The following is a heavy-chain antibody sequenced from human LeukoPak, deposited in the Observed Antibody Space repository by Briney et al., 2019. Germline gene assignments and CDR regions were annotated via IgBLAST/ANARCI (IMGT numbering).Heavy chain of an antibody. CDR2: INSRSSTI. CDR3: AKGPLRIAAAGNPLDY. CDR1: RFTFSNYG. D-gene: IGHD6-13*01. Sequence: PGGSLRLSCAASRFTFSNYGVNWVRQAPGKGLEWVSYINSRSSTIYYADSVRGRFTISRDNAKNSLYLQMNSLKAEDTAIYYCAKGPLRIAAAGNPLDYWGQGTLVTVSS. V-gene: IGHV3-48*01. J-gene: IGHJ4*02.